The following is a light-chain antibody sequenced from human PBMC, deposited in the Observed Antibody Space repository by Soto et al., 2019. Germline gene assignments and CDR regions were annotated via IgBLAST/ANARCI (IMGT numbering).Light chain of an antibody. J-gene: IGKJ2*01. CDR1: QSISFW. Sequence: DIQMTQSPSTLSASVGDRVTITCRPSQSISFWVAWYQQKPGQAPKLLISRASSLESGAPSRFSGSRSGSEFTLTISSLQPDDFATYYCQQYNKFGQGTKLEIK. CDR3: QQYNK. V-gene: IGKV1-5*03. CDR2: RAS.